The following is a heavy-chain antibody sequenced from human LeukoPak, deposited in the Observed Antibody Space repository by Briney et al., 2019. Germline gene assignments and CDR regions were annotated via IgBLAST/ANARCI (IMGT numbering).Heavy chain of an antibody. CDR1: GFTFSSYD. V-gene: IGHV3-13*01. CDR3: ARGDYGDYVSYGMDV. D-gene: IGHD4-17*01. CDR2: IGTAGDT. Sequence: PGGSLRLSCAASGFTFSSYDMHWVRHATGKGLEWVSAIGTAGDTYYPGSVKGRFTISRENAKNSLYLQMNSLRAGDTAVYYCARGDYGDYVSYGMDVWGQGTTVTVSS. J-gene: IGHJ6*02.